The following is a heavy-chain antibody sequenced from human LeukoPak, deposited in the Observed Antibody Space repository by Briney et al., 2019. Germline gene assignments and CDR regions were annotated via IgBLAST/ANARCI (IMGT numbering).Heavy chain of an antibody. Sequence: GGSLRLSCAASGFIFSTYWMSWVRQAPGKGLEWVAKIKQDGSEKYYVDSVKGRFTISRDNAKNSLYLQMNSLRAEDTAVYYCARDPGLAGYCSGGSCFSGDAFDIWGQGTMVTVSS. CDR3: ARDPGLAGYCSGGSCFSGDAFDI. CDR1: GFIFSTYW. D-gene: IGHD2-15*01. J-gene: IGHJ3*02. V-gene: IGHV3-7*01. CDR2: IKQDGSEK.